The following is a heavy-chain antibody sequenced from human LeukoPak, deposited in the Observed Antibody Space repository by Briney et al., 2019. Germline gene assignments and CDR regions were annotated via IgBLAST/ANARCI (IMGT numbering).Heavy chain of an antibody. CDR2: IYYSGST. D-gene: IGHD3-22*01. CDR1: GGSISSHY. J-gene: IGHJ5*02. Sequence: SETLSLTCTVSGGSISSHYWSWIRQSPGEGLEWSGYIYYSGSTNYNPSLKSRVTISVDTSKNQYSLKLSSVTAADTAVYYCARGHWSNDSTTSRFDPWGQGILVTVSS. CDR3: ARGHWSNDSTTSRFDP. V-gene: IGHV4-59*11.